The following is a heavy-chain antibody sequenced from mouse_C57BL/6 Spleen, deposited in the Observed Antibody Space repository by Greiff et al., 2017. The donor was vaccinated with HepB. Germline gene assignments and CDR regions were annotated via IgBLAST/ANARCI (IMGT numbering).Heavy chain of an antibody. CDR1: GFTFSSYG. CDR3: ARGRYYYDYDDYAMDY. Sequence: EVKLLESGGDLVKPGGSLKLSCAASGFTFSSYGMSWVRQTPDKRLEWVATISSGGSYTYYPDSVKGRFTISRDNAKNTLYLQMSSLKSEDTAMYYCARGRYYYDYDDYAMDYWGQGTSVTVSS. V-gene: IGHV5-6*01. D-gene: IGHD2-4*01. J-gene: IGHJ4*01. CDR2: ISSGGSYT.